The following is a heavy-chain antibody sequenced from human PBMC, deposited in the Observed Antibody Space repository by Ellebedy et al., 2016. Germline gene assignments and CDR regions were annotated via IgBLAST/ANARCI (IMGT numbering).Heavy chain of an antibody. CDR1: GFTFSNFV. Sequence: GGSLRLXCAASGFTFSNFVMNWVRQLPGKGLEWVSGISWNSGIIDYADSMKGRFSISRDNARNSLYLQMNSLRPADTALYYCAKDLERGLEWSQSAFDYWGQGTLVTVSS. V-gene: IGHV3-9*01. J-gene: IGHJ4*02. CDR3: AKDLERGLEWSQSAFDY. CDR2: ISWNSGII. D-gene: IGHD3-3*01.